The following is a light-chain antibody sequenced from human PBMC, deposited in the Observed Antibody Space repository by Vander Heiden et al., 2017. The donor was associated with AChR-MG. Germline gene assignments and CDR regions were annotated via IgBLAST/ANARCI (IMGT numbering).Light chain of an antibody. V-gene: IGKV1-5*03. Sequence: DIQMTQSPSTLSASVGDRVTITCRASQSISSWLAWFQQKPGKAPKPLIYKASSLESGVPSRFSGSGSGTEFTLTISSLQPDDFATYYCQQYTSYSLTFGQGTRLEI. CDR1: QSISSW. CDR3: QQYTSYSLT. CDR2: KAS. J-gene: IGKJ5*01.